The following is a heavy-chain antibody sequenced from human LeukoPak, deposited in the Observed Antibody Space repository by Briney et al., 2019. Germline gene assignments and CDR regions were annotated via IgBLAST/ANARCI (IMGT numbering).Heavy chain of an antibody. CDR3: ARDQREYAFDI. Sequence: SETLSLTCTVSGGSISSSSYYWGWIRQPPGKGPGWIGSIYYSGSTYYNTSLKSRVTISVDTSKNQFSLKLSSVTAADTAVYYCARDQREYAFDIWGQGTMVTVSS. CDR1: GGSISSSSYY. CDR2: IYYSGST. D-gene: IGHD6-25*01. V-gene: IGHV4-39*07. J-gene: IGHJ3*02.